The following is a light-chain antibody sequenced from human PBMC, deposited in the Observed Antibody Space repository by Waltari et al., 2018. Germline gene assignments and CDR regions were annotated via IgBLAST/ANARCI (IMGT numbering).Light chain of an antibody. Sequence: EIVLTQSPDTLSLSPGERGTLSCRASQSVSRFLAWYQQKPGQAPRLRIYGASTRATGIPDRFSGSGSGTDFSLTISRLEPEDFAVYYCQKYDRLPATFGQGTKVEIK. V-gene: IGKV3-20*01. CDR1: QSVSRF. J-gene: IGKJ1*01. CDR3: QKYDRLPAT. CDR2: GAS.